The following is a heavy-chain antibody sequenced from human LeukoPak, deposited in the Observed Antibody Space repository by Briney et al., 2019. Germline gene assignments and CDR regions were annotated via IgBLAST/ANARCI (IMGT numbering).Heavy chain of an antibody. D-gene: IGHD3-22*01. V-gene: IGHV3-30*03. CDR1: GFTFSSYS. CDR2: ISYDGSNK. J-gene: IGHJ6*02. Sequence: PGGSLRLSCAASGFTFSSYSMNWVRQAPGKGLEWVAVISYDGSNKYYADSVKGRFTISRDNSKNTLYLQMNSLRAEDTAVYYCARRYYYDSSYGMDVWGQGTTVTVSS. CDR3: ARRYYYDSSYGMDV.